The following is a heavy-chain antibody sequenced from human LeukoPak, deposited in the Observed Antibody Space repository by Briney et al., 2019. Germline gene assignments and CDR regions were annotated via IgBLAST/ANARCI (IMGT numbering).Heavy chain of an antibody. CDR1: GYTFTSYG. CDR2: ISAYNGNT. Sequence: ASVKVSCKASGYTFTSYGISWVRQAPGQGLEWMGWISAYNGNTNYAQKLQGRVTMTTDTSTSTAYMELRSLRSDDTAVYYCARDSDSSGYGYYYYGMDVWGQGTLVTVSS. CDR3: ARDSDSSGYGYYYYGMDV. D-gene: IGHD3-22*01. V-gene: IGHV1-18*01. J-gene: IGHJ6*02.